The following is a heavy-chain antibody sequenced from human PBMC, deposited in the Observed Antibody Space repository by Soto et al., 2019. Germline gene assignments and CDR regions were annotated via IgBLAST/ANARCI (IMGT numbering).Heavy chain of an antibody. CDR3: ARGRTYCGGDCYLYFNH. D-gene: IGHD2-21*02. CDR2: IYFNGGT. CDR1: GGSVSSSTYY. J-gene: IGHJ1*01. V-gene: IGHV4-61*01. Sequence: SETLSLTCTVFGGSVSSSTYYWSWIRQPPGKGPEWIGYIYFNGGTNYNPSLKSRVTMSVDTSQNQFSLELNSVTTADTAVYYCARGRTYCGGDCYLYFNHWGQGTLVTVS.